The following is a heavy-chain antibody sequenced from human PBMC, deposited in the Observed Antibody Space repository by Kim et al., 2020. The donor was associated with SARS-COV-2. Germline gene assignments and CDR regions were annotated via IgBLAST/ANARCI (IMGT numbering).Heavy chain of an antibody. CDR3: ARDDYTDYQYFDP. CDR2: INPNGGGT. Sequence: ASVKVSCKTSGYTFTDYFIHWVRQAPGQGLEWMGWINPNGGGTNYAQKFQGRVTMTRDTSISTVYVELNSLISDDTAVYYCARDDYTDYQYFDPWGQGTL. V-gene: IGHV1-2*02. CDR1: GYTFTDYF. J-gene: IGHJ4*02. D-gene: IGHD4-17*01.